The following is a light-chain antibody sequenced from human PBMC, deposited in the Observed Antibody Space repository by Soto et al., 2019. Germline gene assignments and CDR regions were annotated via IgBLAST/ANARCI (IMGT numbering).Light chain of an antibody. J-gene: IGKJ1*01. CDR1: QTVSSSY. V-gene: IGKV3-20*01. Sequence: EIVLTQSPGTLSLSPGERATLSCRASQTVSSSYLAWYQQKPGQAPRLLIYGASTRAAGIPDRFSGSGSGTDLTITIRSMQPDDSATYYCQQYNTFWTFGQGTKVDIK. CDR2: GAS. CDR3: QQYNTFWT.